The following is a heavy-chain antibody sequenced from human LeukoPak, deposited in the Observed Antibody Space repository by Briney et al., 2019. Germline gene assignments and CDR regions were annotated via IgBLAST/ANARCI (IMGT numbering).Heavy chain of an antibody. CDR1: GFTFSSYW. D-gene: IGHD2-15*01. Sequence: PGGSLRLSCAASGFTFSSYWMSWVRQAPGKGLEWGAVIWYDGSYKYYADSVKGRFTISRDNSKNTLYLQMNSLRAEDTAVYTCARDFCSGGSCYYFGYWGQGTLVTVSS. CDR2: IWYDGSYK. V-gene: IGHV3-33*08. J-gene: IGHJ4*02. CDR3: ARDFCSGGSCYYFGY.